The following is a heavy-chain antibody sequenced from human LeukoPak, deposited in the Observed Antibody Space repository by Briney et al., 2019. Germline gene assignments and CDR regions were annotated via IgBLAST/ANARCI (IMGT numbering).Heavy chain of an antibody. D-gene: IGHD6-13*01. V-gene: IGHV1-69*04. CDR2: IIPILGIA. CDR1: EGTFSSYA. CDR3: ARYLVDQQLGISWFDP. J-gene: IGHJ5*02. Sequence: ASVNVSCKSSEGTFSSYAICWVRQAPGQGLEWMGRIIPILGIAHYAQKFQGRVTITADKSTSTAYMELSSLRSEDTAVYYCARYLVDQQLGISWFDPWGQGTLVTVSP.